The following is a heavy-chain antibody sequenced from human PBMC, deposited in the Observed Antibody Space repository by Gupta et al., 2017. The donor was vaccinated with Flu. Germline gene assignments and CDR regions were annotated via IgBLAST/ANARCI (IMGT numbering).Heavy chain of an antibody. CDR2: ISFDGSKK. Sequence: VRQAPGRGLEWVAVISFDGSKKYHADSVRGRFTISRDNSKNTLYLQMNSMRAEDTAVYFCAKDRSSSWYSSNYYLYYGMDVWGQGTTVTVSS. D-gene: IGHD6-13*01. J-gene: IGHJ6*02. V-gene: IGHV3-30*18. CDR3: AKDRSSSWYSSNYYLYYGMDV.